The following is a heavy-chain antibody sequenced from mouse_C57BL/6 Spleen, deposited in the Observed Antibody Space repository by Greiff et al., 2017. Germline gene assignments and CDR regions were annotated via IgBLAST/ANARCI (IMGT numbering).Heavy chain of an antibody. J-gene: IGHJ2*01. D-gene: IGHD2-1*01. CDR2: ISSGSSTI. CDR1: GFTFSDYG. CDR3: ARMIYSLYYFGY. V-gene: IGHV5-17*01. Sequence: VQLKESGGGLVKPGGSLKLSCAASGFTFSDYGMHWVRQAPEKGLEWVAYISSGSSTIYYADTVQGRFTISRDTAKNTLFLQMTSLRSEDTAMYYCARMIYSLYYFGYWGQGTTLTVSS.